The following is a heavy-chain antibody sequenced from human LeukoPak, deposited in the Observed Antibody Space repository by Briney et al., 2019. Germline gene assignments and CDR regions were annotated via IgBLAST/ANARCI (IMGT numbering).Heavy chain of an antibody. CDR2: VHRSGST. CDR1: IDSTNGNY. J-gene: IGHJ4*02. D-gene: IGHD2-21*01. V-gene: IGHV4-4*02. CDR3: ARELLNAPTPGAY. Sequence: PSETLSLTCAVSIDSTNGNYWSWVRQSPGKGLEWIGEVHRSGSTNYKPSLKRRVTISIDRSKDQISLDLTSVTAADTVVYYCARELLNAPTPGAYWGQGILVTVSS.